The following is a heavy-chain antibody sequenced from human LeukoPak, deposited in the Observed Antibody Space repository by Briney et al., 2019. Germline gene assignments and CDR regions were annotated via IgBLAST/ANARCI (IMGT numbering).Heavy chain of an antibody. CDR1: GFTFTTYG. V-gene: IGHV3-23*01. Sequence: PGGSLRLSCAASGFTFTTYGMTWVRQAPGKGLEWVSAIGAGGSNKYYADSVKGRFTISRDNSKNTLYLQMNSLSAEDTAVYYCEKDLGGSGDYRPYWGQGSVVTVSS. CDR3: EKDLGGSGDYRPY. CDR2: IGAGGSNK. J-gene: IGHJ4*02. D-gene: IGHD2-21*02.